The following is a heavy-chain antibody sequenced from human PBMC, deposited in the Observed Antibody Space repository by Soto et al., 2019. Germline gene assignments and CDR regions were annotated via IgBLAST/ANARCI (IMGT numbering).Heavy chain of an antibody. J-gene: IGHJ4*02. CDR2: ISGSGGST. V-gene: IGHV3-23*01. D-gene: IGHD3-3*01. CDR1: GFTFSSYA. Sequence: GGSLRLSCAASGFTFSSYAMSWVRQAPGKGLEWVSAISGSGGSTYYADSVKGRFTISRDNSKNTLYLQMNSLRAEDTAVYYCAKEGSDWSGYYFNYFDYWGQGTLVTVSS. CDR3: AKEGSDWSGYYFNYFDY.